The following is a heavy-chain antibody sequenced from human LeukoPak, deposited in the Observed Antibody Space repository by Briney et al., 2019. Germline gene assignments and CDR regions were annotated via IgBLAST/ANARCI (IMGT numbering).Heavy chain of an antibody. CDR1: GGSISSSSYY. CDR3: ARTTEGYAGGPGYSYYYYMDV. CDR2: IFYNGGT. J-gene: IGHJ6*03. Sequence: SETLSLTCTVSGGSISSSSYYWGWIRQSPGKGLEWIGSIFYNGGTYYNPSLKSRVTISVDTSKNQVSLKLRSVTAADTAVYYCARTTEGYAGGPGYSYYYYMDVWGKGTTVTISS. V-gene: IGHV4-39*07. D-gene: IGHD5-12*01.